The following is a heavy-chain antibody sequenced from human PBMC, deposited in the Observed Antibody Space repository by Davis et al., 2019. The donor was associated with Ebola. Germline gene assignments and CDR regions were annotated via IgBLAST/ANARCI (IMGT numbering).Heavy chain of an antibody. CDR2: ISQSGST. J-gene: IGHJ6*02. Sequence: MPSETLSLTCAVSGDSISSSNWWSWVRQPPGKGLEWIGEISQSGSTNYNPSLKSRVTISVDKSKNQFSLKLSSVTAADTAVYYCARRVGSGYYYYYGMDVWGQGTTVTVSS. CDR3: ARRVGSGYYYYYGMDV. CDR1: GDSISSSNW. V-gene: IGHV4-4*02. D-gene: IGHD3-10*01.